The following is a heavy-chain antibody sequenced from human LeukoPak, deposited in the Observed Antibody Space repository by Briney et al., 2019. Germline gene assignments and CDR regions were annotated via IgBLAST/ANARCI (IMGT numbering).Heavy chain of an antibody. J-gene: IGHJ5*02. CDR2: IDPSDSYT. V-gene: IGHV5-10-1*01. CDR1: GGTFSSYA. Sequence: KVSCKASGGTFSSYAISWVRQAPGQGLEWMGKIDPSDSYTNYSPSFQGLVTISADKSVSTAYLQWSSLKASDTAIYYCARGQYYFGSGSSWGQGTLVTVSS. CDR3: ARGQYYFGSGSS. D-gene: IGHD3-10*01.